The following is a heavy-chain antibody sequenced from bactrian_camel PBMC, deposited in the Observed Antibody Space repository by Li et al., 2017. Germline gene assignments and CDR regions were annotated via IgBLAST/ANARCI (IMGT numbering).Heavy chain of an antibody. CDR3: AACRDVDDYSDYVFGPHLESGPAEWSDDFDC. J-gene: IGHJ6*01. V-gene: IGHV3S25*01. D-gene: IGHD4*01. CDR1: GYTYAHNC. CDR2: AHVGGVRT. Sequence: QLVESGGGSVQSGGSLRLSCAASGYTYAHNCMAWFRQAPGKEREGVAAAHVGGVRTYYADSVKGRFTISRDVSKNAVYLQMNNLKPEDTAMYYCAACRDVDDYSDYVFGPHLESGPAEWSDDFDCWGQGTQVTVS.